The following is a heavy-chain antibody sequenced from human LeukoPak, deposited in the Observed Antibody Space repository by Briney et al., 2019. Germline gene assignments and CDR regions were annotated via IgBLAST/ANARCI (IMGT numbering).Heavy chain of an antibody. CDR3: ARDYPLELRTGDY. D-gene: IGHD1-7*01. V-gene: IGHV1-69*06. CDR2: IIPIFGTA. CDR1: GGTFSSYA. Sequence: ASVKVSCKASGGTFSSYAISWVRQAPGQGLEWMGGIIPIFGTANYAQKFQGRVTITADKSTSTAYMELSSLRSEDTAVYYCARDYPLELRTGDYWGQGTLVTVSS. J-gene: IGHJ4*02.